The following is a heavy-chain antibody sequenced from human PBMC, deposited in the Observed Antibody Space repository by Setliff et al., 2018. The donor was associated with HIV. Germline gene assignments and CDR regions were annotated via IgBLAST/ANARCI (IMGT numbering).Heavy chain of an antibody. J-gene: IGHJ4*02. V-gene: IGHV4-4*02. CDR2: IYHSGST. Sequence: SETLSLTCTVSGGSISSNKWWSWVRQPPGKGLEWIGEIYHSGSTKYNPSLKSRVTISVDKSKNQFSLNLTSVTAADTAVYYCARGGAFWSGYYGFDYWGQGTLVTVSS. D-gene: IGHD3-3*01. CDR3: ARGGAFWSGYYGFDY. CDR1: GGSISSNKW.